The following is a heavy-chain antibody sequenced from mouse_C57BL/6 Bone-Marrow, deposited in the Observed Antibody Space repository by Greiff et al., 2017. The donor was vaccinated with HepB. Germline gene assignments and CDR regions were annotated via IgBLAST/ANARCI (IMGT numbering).Heavy chain of an antibody. Sequence: QVQLQQSGAELARPGASVKLSCKASGYTFTSYGISWVKQRTGQGLEWIGEIYPRSGNTYYNEKFKGKATLTADKSSSTAYMELRSLTSEDSAVYFCASTVVESYWGRGTTLTVSS. CDR2: IYPRSGNT. J-gene: IGHJ2*01. D-gene: IGHD1-1*01. CDR1: GYTFTSYG. V-gene: IGHV1-81*01. CDR3: ASTVVESY.